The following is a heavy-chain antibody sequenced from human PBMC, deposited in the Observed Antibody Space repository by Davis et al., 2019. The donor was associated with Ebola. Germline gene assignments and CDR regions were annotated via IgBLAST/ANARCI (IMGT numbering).Heavy chain of an antibody. CDR1: GYSFTNYW. Sequence: GGSLRLSCKGSGYSFTNYWISWVRQMPGKGLEWMGRIDPSDSYTNYSPSFQGHVTISADKSISTAYLQWSSLKASDTAMYYCALSNTAMVGDFDYWGQGTLVTVSS. D-gene: IGHD5-18*01. CDR2: IDPSDSYT. CDR3: ALSNTAMVGDFDY. V-gene: IGHV5-10-1*01. J-gene: IGHJ4*02.